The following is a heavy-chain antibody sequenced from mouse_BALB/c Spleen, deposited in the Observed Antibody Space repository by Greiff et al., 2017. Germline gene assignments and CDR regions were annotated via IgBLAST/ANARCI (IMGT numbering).Heavy chain of an antibody. Sequence: QVQLQQPGAELVKPGASVKLSCKASGYTFTSYWMHWVKQRPGQGLEWIGEIDPSDSYTNYNQKFKGKATLTVDKSSSTAYMQLSSLTSEDSAVYYCARYGNYEYYFDYWGQGTTLTVSS. V-gene: IGHV1-69*02. CDR1: GYTFTSYW. J-gene: IGHJ2*01. D-gene: IGHD2-1*01. CDR3: ARYGNYEYYFDY. CDR2: IDPSDSYT.